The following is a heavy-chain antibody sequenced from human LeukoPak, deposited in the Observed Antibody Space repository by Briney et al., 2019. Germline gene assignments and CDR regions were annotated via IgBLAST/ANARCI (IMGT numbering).Heavy chain of an antibody. CDR3: ARSNFGGNVHFDY. D-gene: IGHD4-23*01. CDR1: GYTFTGYD. J-gene: IGHJ4*02. CDR2: MNPNSGDA. V-gene: IGHV1-8*02. Sequence: ASVKVSCKASGYTFTGYDINWVRQATGQGLEWIGWMNPNSGDADYTQKFKGRVTFTRDTSTRAAYMELSSLGSEDTAVYYCARSNFGGNVHFDYWGQGTLVTVSS.